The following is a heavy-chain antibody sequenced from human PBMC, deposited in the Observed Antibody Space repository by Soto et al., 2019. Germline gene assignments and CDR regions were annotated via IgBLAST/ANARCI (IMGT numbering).Heavy chain of an antibody. CDR2: IYYTGTT. V-gene: IGHV4-30-4*01. J-gene: IGHJ5*02. CDR1: GVSIRAGDYS. CDR3: ATAEWFNX. Sequence: PSETLSLTCTVSGVSIRAGDYSWNWIRQPPGTGLEWIGYIYYTGTTNYNPSLRSRATLSVDTSKNRFSLNLTSVTAADRAFYYCATAEWFNXWGPGTLRTVSX.